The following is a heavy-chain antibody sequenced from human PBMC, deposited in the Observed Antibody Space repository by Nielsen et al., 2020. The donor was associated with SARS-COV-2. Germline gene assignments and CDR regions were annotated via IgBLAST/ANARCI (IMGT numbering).Heavy chain of an antibody. D-gene: IGHD2-2*01. CDR2: ISSSSSYI. J-gene: IGHJ3*02. CDR1: GFTVSSNY. CDR3: ARLVVPAAADAFDI. V-gene: IGHV3-21*01. Sequence: ETLSLTCAASGFTVSSNYMNWVRQAPGKGLEWVSSISSSSSYIYYADSVKGRFTISRDNAKNSLYLQMNSLRAEDTAVYYCARLVVPAAADAFDIWGQGTMVTVSS.